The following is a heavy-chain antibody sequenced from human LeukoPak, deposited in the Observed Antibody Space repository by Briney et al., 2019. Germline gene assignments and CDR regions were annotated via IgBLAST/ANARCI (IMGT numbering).Heavy chain of an antibody. CDR3: ARDSSSWPNWFDP. CDR1: GFTFSSYS. V-gene: IGHV3-21*01. D-gene: IGHD6-13*01. J-gene: IGHJ5*02. CDR2: ISSSSSYI. Sequence: GGSLRLSCAASGFTFSSYSVNWVRQAPGKGLEWVSSISSSSSYIYYADSVKGRFTISRDNAKNSLYLQMNSLRAEDTAVYYCARDSSSWPNWFDPWGQGTLVTVSS.